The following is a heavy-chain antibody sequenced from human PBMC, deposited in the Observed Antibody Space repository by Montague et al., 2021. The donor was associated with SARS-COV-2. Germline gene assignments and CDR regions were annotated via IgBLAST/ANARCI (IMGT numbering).Heavy chain of an antibody. CDR2: FYSVGST. J-gene: IGHJ3*02. CDR3: ARETMTADAFDI. Sequence: SETLSLTCTVSGGSVGSSGWGWIRQSPGKGLEWIGYFYSVGSTDYNPSLKSRATISRDTSKSQFSLRVRSVTAADTAVYYCARETMTADAFDIWGQGTMVTVSS. CDR1: GGSVGSSG. V-gene: IGHV4-59*02. D-gene: IGHD1-14*01.